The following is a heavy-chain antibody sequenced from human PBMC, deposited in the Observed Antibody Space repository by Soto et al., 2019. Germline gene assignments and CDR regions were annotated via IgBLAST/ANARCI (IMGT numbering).Heavy chain of an antibody. CDR1: GFTFSSYA. Sequence: EVQLLESGGGLVQPGGSLRLSCAASGFTFSSYAMSWVRQAPGKGLEWVSAISGNGGSTYYADSVKGRFTISRDNSKNTLYLQMNRLRAEDTAVYYCAKDLGIAAAGTAFWFDPWGPGTLVTVSS. J-gene: IGHJ5*02. CDR3: AKDLGIAAAGTAFWFDP. V-gene: IGHV3-23*01. CDR2: ISGNGGST. D-gene: IGHD6-13*01.